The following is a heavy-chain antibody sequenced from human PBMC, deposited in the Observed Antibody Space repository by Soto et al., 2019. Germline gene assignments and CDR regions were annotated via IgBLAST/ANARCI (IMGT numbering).Heavy chain of an antibody. V-gene: IGHV1-18*01. D-gene: IGHD2-2*02. CDR3: ARGGLIVVVPAAIAYYYYMDV. Sequence: QVQLVQSGAEVKKPGASVKVSCKASGYTFTSYGISWVRQAPGQGLEWMGWISAYNGNTNYAQKLQGRGTMTTDTATSTAYMELRSLRSDDTAVYYCARGGLIVVVPAAIAYYYYMDVWGKGTTVTVSS. J-gene: IGHJ6*03. CDR2: ISAYNGNT. CDR1: GYTFTSYG.